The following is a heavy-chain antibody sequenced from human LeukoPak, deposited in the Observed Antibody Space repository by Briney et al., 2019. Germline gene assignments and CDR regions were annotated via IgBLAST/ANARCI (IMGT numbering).Heavy chain of an antibody. CDR3: ARGEYCSSTSCLGDDDFDI. Sequence: SQTLSLTCAVSGGSISSGGYSWSWIRQPPGKGLEWIGYIYHSGSTYYNPSLKSRVTISVDRSKNQFSLKLSSVTAADTAVYYCARGEYCSSTSCLGDDDFDIWGQGTMVTVSS. J-gene: IGHJ3*02. V-gene: IGHV4-30-2*01. CDR2: IYHSGST. CDR1: GGSISSGGYS. D-gene: IGHD2-2*01.